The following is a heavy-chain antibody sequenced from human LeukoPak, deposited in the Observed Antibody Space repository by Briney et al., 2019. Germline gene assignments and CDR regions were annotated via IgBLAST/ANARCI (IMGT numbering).Heavy chain of an antibody. CDR1: GGSISSGGYY. D-gene: IGHD3-22*01. CDR2: IYYSGST. J-gene: IGHJ5*02. Sequence: SSETLSLTCTVSGGSISSGGYYWSWIRQHPGKGLEWIGYIYYSGSTYYNPSLKSRVTISVDTSKNQFSLKLSSVTAADTAVYYCARNYDSSGYYYGGGTNWFDPWGQGTLVTVSS. CDR3: ARNYDSSGYYYGGGTNWFDP. V-gene: IGHV4-31*03.